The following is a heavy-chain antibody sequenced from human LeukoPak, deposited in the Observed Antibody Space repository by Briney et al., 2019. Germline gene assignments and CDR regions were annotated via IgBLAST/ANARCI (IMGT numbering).Heavy chain of an antibody. J-gene: IGHJ4*02. V-gene: IGHV3-30-3*01. CDR2: ISHDECNE. Sequence: GRSLSLSCAAPGFTFNSFDMHGLRHAPDKGLEWVALISHDECNEYYTDSGTGRFTISRDTFRNTLYLQRNSLRAEDTSVYYCARPGRGPSDYWGTGTLVTVST. CDR3: ARPGRGPSDY. CDR1: GFTFNSFD. D-gene: IGHD3-10*01.